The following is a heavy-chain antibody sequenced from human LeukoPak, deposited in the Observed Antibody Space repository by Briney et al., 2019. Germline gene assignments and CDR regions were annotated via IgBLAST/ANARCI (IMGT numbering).Heavy chain of an antibody. D-gene: IGHD2/OR15-2a*01. CDR1: GFTFSTFA. V-gene: IGHV3-23*01. Sequence: GGSLRLSCAASGFTFSTFAMIRVRQPPGKGLEWVSSIFPSGGEIHYADSVRGRFTISRDNSKSTLSLQMNSLRAEDTAIYYCATYRQVLLPFESWGQGTLVTVSS. CDR2: IFPSGGEI. CDR3: ATYRQVLLPFES. J-gene: IGHJ4*02.